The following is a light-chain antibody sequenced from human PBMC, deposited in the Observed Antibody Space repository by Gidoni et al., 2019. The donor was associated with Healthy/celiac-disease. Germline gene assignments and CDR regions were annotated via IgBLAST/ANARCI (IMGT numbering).Light chain of an antibody. CDR2: WAS. CDR1: QSVLYSSNNKNY. CDR3: QQYYSTPRT. V-gene: IGKV4-1*01. Sequence: DIVMTQSPDSLAVSLGERATINCKSSQSVLYSSNNKNYLAWYQQKPGQPPKLLIYWASTRESGVPDRFSSSGSGTDFTLTISSLQAEDVAVYYCQQYYSTPRTFGQGTKLEIK. J-gene: IGKJ2*02.